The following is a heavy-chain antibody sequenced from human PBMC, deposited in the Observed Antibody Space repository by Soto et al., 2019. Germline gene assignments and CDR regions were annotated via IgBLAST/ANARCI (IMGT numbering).Heavy chain of an antibody. CDR3: STYADDHGDYHDY. V-gene: IGHV3-48*02. CDR1: GLTFSRYS. D-gene: IGHD2-2*01. J-gene: IGHJ4*01. CDR2: ISPGGTTT. Sequence: GSLRLSCEVSGLTFSRYSLNWVRQAPGKGLDWISYISPGGTTTYYADAVKGRFTVSRDDAKNSLFLQMNSLRDEDTAVYYCSTYADDHGDYHDYWGQGTLVTVSS.